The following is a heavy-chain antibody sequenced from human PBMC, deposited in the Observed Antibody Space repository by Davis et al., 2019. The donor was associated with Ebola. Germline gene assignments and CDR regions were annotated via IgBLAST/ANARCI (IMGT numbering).Heavy chain of an antibody. Sequence: ASVKVSCKASGYMFTRYDISWVRQAPGQGLEGMGWMSTYNDNTNYAEKFQGRVSMNTDTSTSTAYLELRILRSDDTAVYYCARDYGDFNWFDPWGQRTLVTVSS. CDR3: ARDYGDFNWFDP. D-gene: IGHD4-17*01. V-gene: IGHV1-18*04. CDR2: MSTYNDNT. CDR1: GYMFTRYD. J-gene: IGHJ5*02.